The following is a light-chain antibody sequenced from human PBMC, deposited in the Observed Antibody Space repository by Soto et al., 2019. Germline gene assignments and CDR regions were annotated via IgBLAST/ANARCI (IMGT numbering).Light chain of an antibody. V-gene: IGKV1-39*01. Sequence: DIQMTQSPSSLSASVGDRVTITCRASQSISSYLNWYQQKPGKAPKLLIYAASSLQSGVPSRFSGSGSGTDITLTISSLQPEDFATYFCQQSYSITFGQGTRLEIK. CDR2: AAS. J-gene: IGKJ5*01. CDR1: QSISSY. CDR3: QQSYSIT.